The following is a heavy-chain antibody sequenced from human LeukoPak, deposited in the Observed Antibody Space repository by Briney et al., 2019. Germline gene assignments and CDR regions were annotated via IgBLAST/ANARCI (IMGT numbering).Heavy chain of an antibody. CDR3: AREGYDILTGYHYGQNWFDP. V-gene: IGHV1-69*13. Sequence: SVKVSCKASGGTFSSYAISCVRQAPGQGLEWMGGIIPIFGTANYAQKFQGRVTITADESTSTAYMELSSLRSEDTAVYYCAREGYDILTGYHYGQNWFDPWGQGTLVTVSS. D-gene: IGHD3-9*01. CDR2: IIPIFGTA. CDR1: GGTFSSYA. J-gene: IGHJ5*02.